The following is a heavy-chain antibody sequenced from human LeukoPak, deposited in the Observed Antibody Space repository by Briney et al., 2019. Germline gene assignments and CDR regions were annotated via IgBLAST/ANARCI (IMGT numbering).Heavy chain of an antibody. J-gene: IGHJ5*02. CDR1: GYTFTGYY. V-gene: IGHV1-2*02. CDR3: ARDRPGIAAAANWFDP. Sequence: ASVKVSCKASGYTFTGYYMHWVRQAPGQGLEWMGWINPNSGGTNYAQKFQGRVTMTRDTSITTAYMDLSRLRSDDTAVYYCARDRPGIAAAANWFDPWGQGTLVTVSS. CDR2: INPNSGGT. D-gene: IGHD6-13*01.